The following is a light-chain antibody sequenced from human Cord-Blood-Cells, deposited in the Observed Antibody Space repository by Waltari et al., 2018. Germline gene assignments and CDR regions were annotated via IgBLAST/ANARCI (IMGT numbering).Light chain of an antibody. V-gene: IGKV1-39*01. CDR1: QSISSY. CDR2: AAS. CDR3: QQSYSTPYT. Sequence: DIQMTQSPSSLSASVGDRVTITCRASQSISSYLNWYQQKPGKAPQLLSYAASSLQSGVPSSFSGSGSGTDFTLTISSLQPEDFATYYCQQSYSTPYTFGQGTKLEIK. J-gene: IGKJ2*01.